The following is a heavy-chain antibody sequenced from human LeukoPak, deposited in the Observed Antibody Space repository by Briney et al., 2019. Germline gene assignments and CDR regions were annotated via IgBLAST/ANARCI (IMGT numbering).Heavy chain of an antibody. CDR3: AKGPKKWELLGLSDY. J-gene: IGHJ4*02. CDR1: GFTFSSYG. CDR2: IRYDGSNK. Sequence: GGSLRLSCAASGFTFSSYGMHWVRQAPGKGLEWVAFIRYDGSNKYYADSMKGRFTISRDNSKNTLYLQMNSLRAEDTAVYYCAKGPKKWELLGLSDYWGQGTLVTVSS. V-gene: IGHV3-30*02. D-gene: IGHD1-26*01.